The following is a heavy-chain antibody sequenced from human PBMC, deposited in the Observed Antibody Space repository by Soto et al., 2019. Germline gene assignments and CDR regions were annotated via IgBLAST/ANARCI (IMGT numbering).Heavy chain of an antibody. Sequence: QVQLVQSGAEVKKPGASVKVSCKASGYTFTAYGVSWVRQAPGQGLEWMGWISGYNGNTKYVQKFQGRVTMTTDTSTNTAYTELRSLRSDDTAVYYCARDQEGYCTGSTCYTFDYWGQGTLVTVSS. V-gene: IGHV1-18*01. CDR1: GYTFTAYG. D-gene: IGHD2-15*01. J-gene: IGHJ4*02. CDR3: ARDQEGYCTGSTCYTFDY. CDR2: ISGYNGNT.